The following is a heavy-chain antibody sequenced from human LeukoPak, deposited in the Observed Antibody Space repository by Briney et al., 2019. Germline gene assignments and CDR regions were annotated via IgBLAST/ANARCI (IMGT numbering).Heavy chain of an antibody. V-gene: IGHV5-51*01. CDR2: IYPSDSDT. CDR3: ARRELGILYYFDY. D-gene: IGHD7-27*01. J-gene: IGHJ4*02. CDR1: GYSFTSYW. Sequence: GESLKISCKGSGYSFTSYWIGWVRQMPGKGLEWMGIIYPSDSDTTYSPSSQGQVTISADKSISTAYLQWSSLKASDTAIYYCARRELGILYYFDYWGQGTLVTVSS.